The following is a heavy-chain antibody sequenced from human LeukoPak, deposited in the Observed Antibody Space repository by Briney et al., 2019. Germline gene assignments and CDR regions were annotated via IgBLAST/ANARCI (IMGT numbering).Heavy chain of an antibody. V-gene: IGHV4-59*08. J-gene: IGHJ6*02. CDR1: GGSISSYY. D-gene: IGHD5-18*01. CDR2: IYYSGST. CDR3: ARVHYSYGYYYGMDV. Sequence: SETLSLTCTVSGGSISSYYWSWIRQPPGKGLEWIGYIYYSGSTNYNPSLKSRVTISVDTSKNQFSLKLSSVTAADTAVYYCARVHYSYGYYYGMDVWGHGTTVTVSS.